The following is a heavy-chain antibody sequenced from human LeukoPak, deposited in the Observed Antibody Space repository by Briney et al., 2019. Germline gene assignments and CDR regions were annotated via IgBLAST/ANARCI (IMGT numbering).Heavy chain of an antibody. Sequence: SAPTLIKPTQTLTLTCAVSGFSLSRSGEGVDWIRQPPGKALEWLALIYWNDDKLYSPSLKNRLTITKDTSKNQVVLTMNNMDPVDTATYYCAHSYNSGWIPFDYWGQGTLVTVSS. J-gene: IGHJ4*02. CDR3: AHSYNSGWIPFDY. V-gene: IGHV2-5*01. CDR2: IYWNDDK. D-gene: IGHD6-19*01. CDR1: GFSLSRSGEG.